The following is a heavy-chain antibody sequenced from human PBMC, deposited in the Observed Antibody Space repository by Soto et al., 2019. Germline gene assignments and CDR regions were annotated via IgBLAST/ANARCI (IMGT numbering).Heavy chain of an antibody. CDR2: IFYSGST. D-gene: IGHD4-4*01. CDR1: GGSISSGGYF. V-gene: IGHV4-31*03. J-gene: IGHJ6*02. CDR3: ARVGVTTVTPVPDYYYGMDV. Sequence: SETLSLTCTVSGGSISSGGYFWSWIRQHPGKGLEWVGYIFYSGSTYYNPSLKSRVTMSLDMSKNQFSLKLSSVTAADTAVYYCARVGVTTVTPVPDYYYGMDVWGQGTTVTVSS.